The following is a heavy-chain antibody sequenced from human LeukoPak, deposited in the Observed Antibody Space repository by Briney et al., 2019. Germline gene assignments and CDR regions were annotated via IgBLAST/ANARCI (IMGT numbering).Heavy chain of an antibody. V-gene: IGHV3-7*01. D-gene: IGHD2-15*01. Sequence: GGSLRLSRAASGFTFSSYWMSWVRQAPGKGLEWVANIKQDGSEKYYVDSEKGRFTISRDNAKNSLYLQMNSLRAEDTAVYYCASCSGGSCYYDYWGQGTLVTVSS. J-gene: IGHJ4*02. CDR1: GFTFSSYW. CDR3: ASCSGGSCYYDY. CDR2: IKQDGSEK.